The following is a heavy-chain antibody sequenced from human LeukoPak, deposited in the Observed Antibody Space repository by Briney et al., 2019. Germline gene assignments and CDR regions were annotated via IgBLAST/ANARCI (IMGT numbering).Heavy chain of an antibody. CDR2: ISHSGST. CDR1: GASIRSSY. V-gene: IGHV4-59*01. D-gene: IGHD3-22*01. J-gene: IGHJ3*02. Sequence: SETLSLTCTVSGASIRSSYWSWIRQPPGRGLEWIGYISHSGSTNYNPSLKSRLSISADTSQNQFSLKVTSVTAADMAIYYCARGYYDSRGDSNPFDMWGQGTMVTVSS. CDR3: ARGYYDSRGDSNPFDM.